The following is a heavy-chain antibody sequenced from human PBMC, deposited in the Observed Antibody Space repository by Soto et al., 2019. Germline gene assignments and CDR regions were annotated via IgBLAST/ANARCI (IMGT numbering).Heavy chain of an antibody. CDR3: ARGYSSSWYYFDY. V-gene: IGHV4-59*01. CDR2: IYYSGST. D-gene: IGHD6-13*01. J-gene: IGHJ4*02. CDR1: GGSISSYY. Sequence: LTCTVSGGSISSYYWSWIRQPPGKGLEWIGYIYYSGSTNYNPSLKSRVTISVDTSKNQFSLKLSSVTAADTAVYYCARGYSSSWYYFDYWGQGTLVTVSX.